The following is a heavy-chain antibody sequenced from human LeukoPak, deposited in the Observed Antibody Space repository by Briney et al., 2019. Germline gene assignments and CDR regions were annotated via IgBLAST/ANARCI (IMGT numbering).Heavy chain of an antibody. CDR2: IYTSGST. J-gene: IGHJ4*02. CDR3: ARVECSSTSCYFDY. D-gene: IGHD2-2*01. CDR1: GGSISSGSYY. V-gene: IGHV4-61*02. Sequence: SETLSLTCTVSGGSISSGSYYWSWIRQPVGKGLEWIGRIYTSGSTNYNPSLKSRVTISVDTSKNQFSLKLSSVTAADTAVYYCARVECSSTSCYFDYWGQGTLVTVPS.